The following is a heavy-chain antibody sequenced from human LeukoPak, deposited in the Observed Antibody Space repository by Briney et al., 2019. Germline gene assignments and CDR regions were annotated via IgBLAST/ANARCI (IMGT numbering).Heavy chain of an antibody. V-gene: IGHV3-23*01. CDR1: GFTFSSYA. D-gene: IGHD3-3*01. CDR3: ARDRKYYDFWSGYYNYYYYGMDV. J-gene: IGHJ6*02. CDR2: ISGSGGST. Sequence: GSLRLSCAASGFTFSSYAMRWVRQAPGKGLEWVSAISGSGGSTYYADSVKGRFTISRDNSKNTLYLQMNSLRAEDTAVYYCARDRKYYDFWSGYYNYYYYGMDVWGQGTTVTVSS.